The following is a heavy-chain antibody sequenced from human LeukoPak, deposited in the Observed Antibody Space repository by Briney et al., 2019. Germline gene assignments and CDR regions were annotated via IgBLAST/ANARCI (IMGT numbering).Heavy chain of an antibody. CDR2: IYTDGSTT. D-gene: IGHD1-1*01. Sequence: GGSLRLSCATSGFRFIEAWMSWVRQAPGKGLVWVSCIYTDGSTTRYADSVKGRFTISRDNAKNTLYLQVNSLRAEDTAVYYCARGGLGTGIDYWGQGTLVSVSS. V-gene: IGHV3-74*01. CDR3: ARGGLGTGIDY. CDR1: GFRFIEAW. J-gene: IGHJ4*02.